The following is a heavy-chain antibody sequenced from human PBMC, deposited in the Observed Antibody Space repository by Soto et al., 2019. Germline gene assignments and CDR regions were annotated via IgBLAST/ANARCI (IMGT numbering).Heavy chain of an antibody. CDR1: GFILSTYG. D-gene: IGHD4-17*01. Sequence: GGSLRLSCAASGFILSTYGMHWVRQAPGKGLEWVAMISHDGNAQYYVDSVKGRFSVSRDTSKNTLHLHMNSLRSEDTGLYYCARDYGPRNWYNWFHPWGQGTLVTVSS. CDR2: ISHDGNAQ. CDR3: ARDYGPRNWYNWFHP. V-gene: IGHV3-30*03. J-gene: IGHJ5*02.